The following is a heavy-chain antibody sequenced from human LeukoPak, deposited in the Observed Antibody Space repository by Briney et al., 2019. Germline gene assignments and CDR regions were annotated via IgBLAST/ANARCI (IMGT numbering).Heavy chain of an antibody. CDR1: GDSVSSNSAA. Sequence: SQTLSPTCAISGDSVSSNSAAWNWIRQSPSRGLEWLGRTYYRSKWYNDYAVSVKSRITINPDTSKNQFSLQLNSVTPEDTAVYYCARDVGYCSSTSCYGYNWFDPWGQGTLVTVSS. D-gene: IGHD2-2*01. CDR2: TYYRSKWYN. J-gene: IGHJ5*02. CDR3: ARDVGYCSSTSCYGYNWFDP. V-gene: IGHV6-1*01.